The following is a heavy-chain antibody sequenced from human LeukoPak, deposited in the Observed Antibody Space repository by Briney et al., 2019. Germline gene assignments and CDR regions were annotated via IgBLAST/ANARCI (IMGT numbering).Heavy chain of an antibody. Sequence: GGSLRLSCAASGFPLSSYAMSWVRQGPGKGLEWVAATSSSDPGTYHADSVRGRFTISRDNSKNTLYLQMNSLRAEDAAVYYCAKAPVTSCRGAFCYPFDYWGQGTLVTVSS. CDR2: TSSSDPGT. J-gene: IGHJ4*02. V-gene: IGHV3-23*01. CDR3: AKAPVTSCRGAFCYPFDY. D-gene: IGHD2-15*01. CDR1: GFPLSSYA.